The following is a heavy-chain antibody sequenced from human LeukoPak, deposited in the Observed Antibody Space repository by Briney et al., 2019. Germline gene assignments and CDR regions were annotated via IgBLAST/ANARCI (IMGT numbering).Heavy chain of an antibody. CDR3: ARDSRLAAAAYYFDY. CDR1: GFTFSSYA. CDR2: ISYDGSNK. V-gene: IGHV3-30*01. D-gene: IGHD6-13*01. Sequence: GGSLRLSCAASGFTFSSYAMHWVRQAPGKGLKWVAVISYDGSNKYYADSVKGRFTISRDNSKNTLYLQMNSLRAEDTAVYYCARDSRLAAAAYYFDYWGQGTLVTVSS. J-gene: IGHJ4*02.